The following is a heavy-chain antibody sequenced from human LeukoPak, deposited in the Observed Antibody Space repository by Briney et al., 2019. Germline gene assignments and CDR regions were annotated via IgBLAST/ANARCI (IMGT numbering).Heavy chain of an antibody. CDR3: ARALSWTTESYYYMDV. D-gene: IGHD3/OR15-3a*01. CDR2: MNPNSGNT. CDR1: GYTFNGYD. Sequence: GASVKVSCKACGYTFNGYDINWVRQATGQGLEWMGWMNPNSGNTGYAQKFQGRVTMTKNNSITTVYMELSSLRSEDTAVYYCARALSWTTESYYYMDVWGKGTTVTVSS. V-gene: IGHV1-8*01. J-gene: IGHJ6*03.